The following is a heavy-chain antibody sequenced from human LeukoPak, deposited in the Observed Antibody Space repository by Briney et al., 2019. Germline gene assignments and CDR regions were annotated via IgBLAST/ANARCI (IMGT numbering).Heavy chain of an antibody. CDR3: AKDRGATSGWYQFDY. D-gene: IGHD6-19*01. CDR1: GFTFSSYG. Sequence: GGSLRLSCAASGFTFSSYGMHCVRQAPGKGLEWVAVISYDGSNKYYADSVKGRFTISRDNSKNTLYLQMNSLRAEDTAVYYCAKDRGATSGWYQFDYWGQGTLVTVSS. CDR2: ISYDGSNK. V-gene: IGHV3-30*18. J-gene: IGHJ4*02.